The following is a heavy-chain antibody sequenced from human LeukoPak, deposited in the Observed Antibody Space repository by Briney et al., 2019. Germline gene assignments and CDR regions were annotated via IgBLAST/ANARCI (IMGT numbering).Heavy chain of an antibody. CDR1: GFTFSSYG. J-gene: IGHJ1*01. Sequence: GGSLRLSCEASGFTFSSYGMHGVRQAPGKGLEWVAVISYDGSNKYYADSVKGRFTISRDNSKNTLYLQMNSLRAEDTAVYYCAKDRLHHWGQGTLVTVSS. V-gene: IGHV3-30*18. CDR2: ISYDGSNK. CDR3: AKDRLHH.